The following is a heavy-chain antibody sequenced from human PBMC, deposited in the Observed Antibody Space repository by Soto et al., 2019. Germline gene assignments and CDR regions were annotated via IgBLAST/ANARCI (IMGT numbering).Heavy chain of an antibody. CDR3: ARVDTAMAPTHYFDY. Sequence: ASVKVSCKASGYTFTSYGISWVRQAPGQGLEWMGIINPSGGSTSYAQKFQGRVTMTRDTSTSTVYMELSSLRSEDTAVYYCARVDTAMAPTHYFDYWGQGTLVTVSS. CDR2: INPSGGST. D-gene: IGHD5-18*01. CDR1: GYTFTSYG. V-gene: IGHV1-46*01. J-gene: IGHJ4*02.